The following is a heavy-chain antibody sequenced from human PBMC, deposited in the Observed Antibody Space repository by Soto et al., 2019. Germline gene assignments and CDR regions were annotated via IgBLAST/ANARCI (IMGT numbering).Heavy chain of an antibody. V-gene: IGHV3-23*01. J-gene: IGHJ4*02. CDR1: GFTFSSYS. D-gene: IGHD4-17*01. Sequence: GPALRLSCAASGFTFSSYSMTWFRHAPGKGLEWVSAVSGTGGSAYYADSVKGRFTISRDKSTNTLYLHMNSLRAEDTAVYYCAGGSAYSDYDFEYWGQGTLVTVSA. CDR2: VSGTGGSA. CDR3: AGGSAYSDYDFEY.